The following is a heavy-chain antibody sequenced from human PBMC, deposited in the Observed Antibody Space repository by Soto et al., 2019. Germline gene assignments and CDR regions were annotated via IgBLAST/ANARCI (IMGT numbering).Heavy chain of an antibody. V-gene: IGHV2-70*01. Sequence: SGPNAGEPTQTLTLTCTFSGFSLSTSGMCVSWIRQPPGKALEWLALIDWDDDKYYSTSLKTRLTISKDTSKNQVVLTMTNMDPVDTATYYCARTKRATRDYYYYGMDVWGQGTTVTVS. D-gene: IGHD1-1*01. CDR1: GFSLSTSGMC. CDR3: ARTKRATRDYYYYGMDV. J-gene: IGHJ6*02. CDR2: IDWDDDK.